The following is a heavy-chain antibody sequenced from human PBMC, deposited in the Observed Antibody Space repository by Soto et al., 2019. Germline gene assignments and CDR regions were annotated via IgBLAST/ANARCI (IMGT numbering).Heavy chain of an antibody. CDR1: GFTFSTYA. J-gene: IGHJ5*02. D-gene: IGHD2-2*01. CDR3: SRDRESCSVPNCYWSTGFDP. V-gene: IGHV3-23*01. CDR2: ISTTGDNT. Sequence: EVELLESGGGSVQPGGSLRLSCAASGFTFSTYAMNWVRQAPGKGLEWVSSISTTGDNTYYADSVKGRFTMCRDNSKNTLYLQMNSLGASAAAIYYCSRDRESCSVPNCYWSTGFDPWGQGTLVTVYS.